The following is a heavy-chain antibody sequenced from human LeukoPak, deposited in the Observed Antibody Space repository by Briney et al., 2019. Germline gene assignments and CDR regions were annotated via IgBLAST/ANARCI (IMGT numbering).Heavy chain of an antibody. J-gene: IGHJ4*02. Sequence: PGGSLRLSCAASGFSFSAYAMTWVRQAPGQGLEWVSSISGTGYSTDYADSVKGRFTIYRDNSKNSLYLQMSSLRAEDTAVYYCAKESHGFDYWGQGTLVTVSS. CDR3: AKESHGFDY. CDR2: ISGTGYST. V-gene: IGHV3-23*01. CDR1: GFSFSAYA.